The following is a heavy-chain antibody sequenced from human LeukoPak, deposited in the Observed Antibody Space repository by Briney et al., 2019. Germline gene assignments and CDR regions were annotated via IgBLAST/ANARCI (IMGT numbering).Heavy chain of an antibody. V-gene: IGHV3-30*18. D-gene: IGHD5-18*01. CDR1: GFTFSSYG. J-gene: IGHJ5*02. CDR3: AKDCGYSYGYGVADNWFDP. CDR2: ISYDGSNK. Sequence: GRSLRLSCAACGFTFSSYGMHWVRQAPGKGLEWVAVISYDGSNKYYADSVKGRFTISRDNSKNTLYLQMNSLRAEDTAVYYCAKDCGYSYGYGVADNWFDPWGQGTLVTVSS.